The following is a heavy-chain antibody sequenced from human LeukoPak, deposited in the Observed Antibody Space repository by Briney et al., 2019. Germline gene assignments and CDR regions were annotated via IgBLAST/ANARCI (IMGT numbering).Heavy chain of an antibody. CDR1: GFTFSSYS. D-gene: IGHD6-6*01. V-gene: IGHV3-48*01. Sequence: GGSLRLSCAASGFTFSSYSMNWVRQAPGKGLEWVSYISSSSSTIYYADSVKGRFTISRDNAKNSLYLQMNSLRAEDTAVYYCARGGRKQLVRAIREDLNWFDPWGQGTLVTVSS. CDR3: ARGGRKQLVRAIREDLNWFDP. J-gene: IGHJ5*02. CDR2: ISSSSSTI.